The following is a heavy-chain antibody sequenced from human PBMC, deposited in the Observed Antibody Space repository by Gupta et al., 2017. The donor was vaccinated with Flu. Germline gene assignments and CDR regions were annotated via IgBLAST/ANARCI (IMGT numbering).Heavy chain of an antibody. V-gene: IGHV1-3*01. Sequence: PIHWVRQAPGQRLEWMGWINADNGDIKYSQKFQGRLIITGDTSASTAYMELSSLRSEDTAGYYCARLWTGGLDPWGQGTLVTVSS. CDR3: ARLWTGGLDP. D-gene: IGHD3-10*01. CDR2: INADNGDI. CDR1: P. J-gene: IGHJ5*02.